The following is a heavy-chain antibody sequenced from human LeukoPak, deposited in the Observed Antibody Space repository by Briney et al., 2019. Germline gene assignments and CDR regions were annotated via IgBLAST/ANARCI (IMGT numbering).Heavy chain of an antibody. CDR1: GLTVSSHY. V-gene: IGHV3-66*04. CDR2: VYPDGNT. D-gene: IGHD4-17*01. Sequence: GGSLRLSCVASGLTVSSHYMSWVRQVPGRGLEWVSVVYPDGNTYYADSAKGRFAISTDISKNTLFLQMDSLRAEDTAVYYCARLLTTAIRWAWYFDLWGRGTLVTVSS. J-gene: IGHJ2*01. CDR3: ARLLTTAIRWAWYFDL.